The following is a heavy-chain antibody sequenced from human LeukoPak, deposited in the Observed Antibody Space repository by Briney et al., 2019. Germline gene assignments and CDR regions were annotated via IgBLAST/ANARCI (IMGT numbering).Heavy chain of an antibody. V-gene: IGHV3-30*02. CDR3: AKEYSSSWYGRYFDY. CDR1: GFTFSSYG. CDR2: IRYDGSNK. D-gene: IGHD6-13*01. J-gene: IGHJ4*02. Sequence: GGSLRLSCAASGFTFSSYGMHWVRQAPGKGLEWVAFIRYDGSNKYYADSVKGRFTISRDNSKNTLYLQMNSLRGEDTAVYYCAKEYSSSWYGRYFDYWGQGTLVTVSS.